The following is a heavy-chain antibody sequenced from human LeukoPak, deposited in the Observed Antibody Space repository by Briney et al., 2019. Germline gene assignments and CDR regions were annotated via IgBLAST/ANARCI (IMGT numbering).Heavy chain of an antibody. J-gene: IGHJ4*02. CDR2: ISYDGSSK. D-gene: IGHD2-8*01. CDR3: TEERGRDGYFRY. CDR1: GFTFSNSA. V-gene: IGHV3-30-3*02. Sequence: PGGSLRLSCAASGFTFSNSAMHWVRQAPGKGLEWMTFISYDGSSKYYADAAKGRFTISRDNSKNTLYLEMSSLGLQDTAVYYCTEERGRDGYFRYWGQGTLVTVSS.